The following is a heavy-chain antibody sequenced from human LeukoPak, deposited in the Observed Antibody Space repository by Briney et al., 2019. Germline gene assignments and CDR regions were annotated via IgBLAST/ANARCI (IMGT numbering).Heavy chain of an antibody. CDR1: GVFKSRGGYY. CDR2: IYYSGST. Sequence: PSETLSLTCTFAGVFKSRGGYYWIWIRQHPGKGLEWIGYIYYSGSTYYNPSLKSRVTISVDTSKNQFSLKLSSVTAADTAVYYCARARPDGYFNYSGQGTLVTVSS. D-gene: IGHD1-14*01. J-gene: IGHJ4*02. V-gene: IGHV4-31*03. CDR3: ARARPDGYFNY.